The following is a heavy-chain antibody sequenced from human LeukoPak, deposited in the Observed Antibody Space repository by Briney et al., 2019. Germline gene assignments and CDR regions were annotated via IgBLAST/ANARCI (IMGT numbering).Heavy chain of an antibody. CDR2: IIPIFGTA. D-gene: IGHD2-21*02. CDR1: GGTFSSYA. J-gene: IGHJ3*02. CDR3: ASEGTNCGGDCKGAFDI. Sequence: ASVKVSCKASGGTFSSYAISWVRQAPGQGLEWMGGIIPIFGTANYAQKFQGRVTITADESTSTAYMELSSLRSEDTAVYYCASEGTNCGGDCKGAFDIWGQGTMVTVSS. V-gene: IGHV1-69*01.